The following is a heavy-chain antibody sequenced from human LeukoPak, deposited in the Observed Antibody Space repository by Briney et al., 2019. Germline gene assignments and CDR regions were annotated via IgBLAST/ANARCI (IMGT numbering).Heavy chain of an antibody. CDR3: AKTAPYSGYDYGPFDY. V-gene: IGHV3-23*01. Sequence: PGGSLRLSCAASGFTFSSYGMSWVRQAPGKGLEWVSGISGSGVSTYYADSVKGRFTISRDNSKNTLYLQMNSLRAEDTAVYYCAKTAPYSGYDYGPFDYRGQGTLVTVSS. J-gene: IGHJ4*02. CDR1: GFTFSSYG. CDR2: ISGSGVST. D-gene: IGHD5-12*01.